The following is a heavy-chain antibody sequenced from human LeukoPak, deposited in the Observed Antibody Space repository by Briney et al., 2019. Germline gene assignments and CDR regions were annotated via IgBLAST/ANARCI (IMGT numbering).Heavy chain of an antibody. V-gene: IGHV3-33*01. CDR3: ARDDDTSSHYSLFEY. Sequence: GGSPRLSCAASGFTLTSHGMHWVRQAPGKGLEWVAVLWAHGRSEYYADSVKGRFSISRDTSRSTVHLQMNSLRAEDTAVYYCARDDDTSSHYSLFEYWGQGTRVTVSS. J-gene: IGHJ4*02. CDR1: GFTLTSHG. D-gene: IGHD3-22*01. CDR2: LWAHGRSE.